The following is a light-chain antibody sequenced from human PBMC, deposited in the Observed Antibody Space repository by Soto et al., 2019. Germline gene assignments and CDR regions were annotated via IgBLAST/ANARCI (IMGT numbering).Light chain of an antibody. CDR2: VAS. CDR3: HQRINWPTT. Sequence: EIVXRQSLGILALSEGERCGTSCRASQSVSNYLAWYQQNPGQAHRLLISVASNRATGIPDRFSGSGSGTDFTLTISSLETEDFEIYYCHQRINWPTTFGNWPRLAIK. J-gene: IGKJ5*01. V-gene: IGKV3-11*01. CDR1: QSVSNY.